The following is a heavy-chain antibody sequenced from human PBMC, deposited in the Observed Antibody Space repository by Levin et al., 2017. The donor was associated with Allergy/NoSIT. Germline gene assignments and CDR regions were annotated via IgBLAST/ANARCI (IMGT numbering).Heavy chain of an antibody. J-gene: IGHJ6*02. V-gene: IGHV2-5*02. CDR2: IYWDDDK. CDR3: SHSEGSYYGAGSYYNDYYYYYGMDV. CDR1: GFSLSTSGVG. D-gene: IGHD3-10*01. Sequence: ESGPTLVKPTQTLTLTCTFSGFSLSTSGVGVGWIRQPPGKALEWLALIYWDDDKRYSPSLKSRLTITKDTSKNPVVRTMTNMDPVDTATSYCSHSEGSYYGAGSYYNDYYYYYGMDVWGQGTTVTVSS.